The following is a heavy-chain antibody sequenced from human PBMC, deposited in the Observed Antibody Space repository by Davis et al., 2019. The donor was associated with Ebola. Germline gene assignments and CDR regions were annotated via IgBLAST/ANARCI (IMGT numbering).Heavy chain of an antibody. CDR2: ISSSSNYI. CDR3: AKGSRSDGSCYSGSDY. D-gene: IGHD2-15*01. Sequence: GESLKISCAASGFTFSIYALSWVRQAPGKGLEWVSFISSSSNYINYADSVKGRFTISRDNSKNTLYGQMNSLRADDTALYYCAKGSRSDGSCYSGSDYWGQGTLVTVSS. V-gene: IGHV3-23*01. CDR1: GFTFSIYA. J-gene: IGHJ4*02.